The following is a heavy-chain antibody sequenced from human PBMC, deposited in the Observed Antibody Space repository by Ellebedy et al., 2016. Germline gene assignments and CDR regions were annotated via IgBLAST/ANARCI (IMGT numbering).Heavy chain of an antibody. V-gene: IGHV4-30-2*01. Sequence: SETLSLTXAVSGGSISSGGYSWSWIRQPPGKGLEWIGYIYHSGSTYYNPSLKSRVTISVDRSKNQFSLKLSSVTAADTAVYYCARDHPPTASGLDYWGQGTLVTVSS. CDR3: ARDHPPTASGLDY. J-gene: IGHJ4*02. D-gene: IGHD6-25*01. CDR2: IYHSGST. CDR1: GGSISSGGYS.